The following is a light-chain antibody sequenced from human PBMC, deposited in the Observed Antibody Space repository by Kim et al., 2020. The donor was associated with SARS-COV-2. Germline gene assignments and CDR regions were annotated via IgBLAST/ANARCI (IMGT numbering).Light chain of an antibody. CDR2: GAS. CDR1: QSVSSSY. J-gene: IGKJ1*01. V-gene: IGKV3-20*01. Sequence: EIVLTQSPGTLSLSPGERATLSCRASQSVSSSYLAWYQQKPGQAPRLLIYGASSRATVIPDRFSGSGSGTDFTLTISSLEPEDFAVYYCQQYGSSPLTFGQGTKVDIK. CDR3: QQYGSSPLT.